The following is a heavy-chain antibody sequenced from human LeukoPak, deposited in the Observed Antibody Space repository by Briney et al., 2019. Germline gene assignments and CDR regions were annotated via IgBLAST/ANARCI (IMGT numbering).Heavy chain of an antibody. CDR3: ASAASAFDN. V-gene: IGHV3-33*01. CDR1: GLTFSAYG. J-gene: IGHJ3*02. Sequence: GGSLRLSCAASGLTFSAYGMHWVRQAPGKGLEWVAVIWSDGTNKYYAESVRGRFTISRDNSKNTLYLQMNTLIIEDTAVYYCASAASAFDNWGQGTMITVSS. CDR2: IWSDGTNK.